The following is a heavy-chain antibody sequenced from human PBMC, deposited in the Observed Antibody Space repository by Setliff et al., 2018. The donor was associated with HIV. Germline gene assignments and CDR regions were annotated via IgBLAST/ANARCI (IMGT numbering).Heavy chain of an antibody. CDR2: IKTTTDGGAT. J-gene: IGHJ5*02. V-gene: IGHV3-15*01. CDR3: TTALGMTMASNWFDP. Sequence: GGSLRLSCAASGFTFRNAWMNWVRQAPGKGLEWVGRIKTTTDGGATHYAAPVKGRFNISRDDSKSILHLQMSSLKTEDTAVYYCTTALGMTMASNWFDPWGQGTLVTVSS. CDR1: GFTFRNAW. D-gene: IGHD5-12*01.